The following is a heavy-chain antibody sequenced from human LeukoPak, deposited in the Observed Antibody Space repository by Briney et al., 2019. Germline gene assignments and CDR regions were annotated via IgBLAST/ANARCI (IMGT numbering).Heavy chain of an antibody. CDR1: GGTFSSYA. Sequence: SVKASCKASGGTFSSYAISWVRQAPGQGLEWMGRIIPILGIANYAQKFQGRVTITADKSTSTAYMELSSLRSEDTAVYYCARDPAFHSYCGMDVWGQGTTVTVSS. CDR3: ARDPAFHSYCGMDV. CDR2: IIPILGIA. J-gene: IGHJ6*02. V-gene: IGHV1-69*04. D-gene: IGHD2-21*02.